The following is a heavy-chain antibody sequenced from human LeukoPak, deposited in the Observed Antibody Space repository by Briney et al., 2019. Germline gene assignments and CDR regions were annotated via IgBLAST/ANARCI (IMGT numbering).Heavy chain of an antibody. CDR2: IIPIFGTA. V-gene: IGHV1-69*13. D-gene: IGHD3-10*01. CDR3: ARDGYYGSGSYGFNY. CDR1: GGTFSSYA. Sequence: SVKVSCKASGGTFSSYAISWVRQAPGQGLEWMGGIIPIFGTANCAQKFQGRVTITADESTSTAYMELSSLRSEDTAVYYCARDGYYGSGSYGFNYWGQGTLVTVSS. J-gene: IGHJ4*02.